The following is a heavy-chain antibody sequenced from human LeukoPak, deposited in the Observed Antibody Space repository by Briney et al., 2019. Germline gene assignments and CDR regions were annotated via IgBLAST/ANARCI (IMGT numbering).Heavy chain of an antibody. CDR3: ARGSPGQLPTWIQLWLGAFDI. D-gene: IGHD5-18*01. CDR2: INPNSGGT. V-gene: IGHV1-2*02. CDR1: GYTFTGYY. Sequence: ASVKVSCKASGYTFTGYYMHWVRQAPGQGLEWMGCINPNSGGTNYAQKFQGRVTMTRDTSISTAYMELSRLRSDDTAVYYCARGSPGQLPTWIQLWLGAFDIWGQGTMVTVSS. J-gene: IGHJ3*02.